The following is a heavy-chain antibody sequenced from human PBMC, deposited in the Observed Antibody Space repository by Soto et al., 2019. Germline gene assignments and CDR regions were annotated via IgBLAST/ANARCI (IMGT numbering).Heavy chain of an antibody. CDR1: GFTFSSYG. CDR3: AKDPIAVAAANAFDI. J-gene: IGHJ3*02. Sequence: GGSLRLSCAASGFTFSSYGMHWVRQAPGKGLEWVAVISYDGSNKYYADSVKGRFTISRDNSKNTRYLQMNSLRAEDTAVYYCAKDPIAVAAANAFDIWGQGTMVTVSS. D-gene: IGHD6-19*01. V-gene: IGHV3-30*18. CDR2: ISYDGSNK.